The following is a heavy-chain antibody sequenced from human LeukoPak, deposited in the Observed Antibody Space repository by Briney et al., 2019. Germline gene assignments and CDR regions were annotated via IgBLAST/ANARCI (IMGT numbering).Heavy chain of an antibody. D-gene: IGHD3-10*01. CDR2: ISGTVRGERT. CDR3: AKALGWGFGEAPPYYMDV. V-gene: IGHV3-23*01. CDR1: GCSFINSG. J-gene: IGHJ6*03. Sequence: GGSLRLSCATSGCSFINSGMTWVRQAPGKGLEWVSDISGTVRGERTYYADSVKGRFTISRDNSKNTLYLQMNGLRADDTAVYYCAKALGWGFGEAPPYYMDVWGKGTTVTVSS.